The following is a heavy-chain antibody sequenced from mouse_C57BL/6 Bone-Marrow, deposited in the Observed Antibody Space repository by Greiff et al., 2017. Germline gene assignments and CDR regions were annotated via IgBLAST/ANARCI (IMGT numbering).Heavy chain of an antibody. Sequence: VKLVESGAELARPGASVKLSCKASGYTFTSYGISWVKQRTGQGLEWIGEIYPRSGNTYYNEKFKGKATLTADKSSSTAYMELRSLTSEDSAGYFCARGAQALFAYWGQGTLVTVSA. V-gene: IGHV1-81*01. CDR2: IYPRSGNT. J-gene: IGHJ3*01. CDR3: ARGAQALFAY. CDR1: GYTFTSYG. D-gene: IGHD3-2*02.